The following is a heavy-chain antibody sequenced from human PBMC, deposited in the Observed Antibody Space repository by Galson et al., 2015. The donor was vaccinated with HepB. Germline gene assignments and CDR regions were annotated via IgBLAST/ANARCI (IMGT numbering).Heavy chain of an antibody. CDR1: GFTFSSYW. V-gene: IGHV3-74*01. J-gene: IGHJ6*02. CDR3: ARDPVDYGGFLDYYYGMDV. CDR2: INSDGSST. Sequence: SLRLTCAASGFTFSSYWMHWVRQAPGKGLVWVSRINSDGSSTSYADSVKGRFTISRDNAKNTLYLQMNSLRAEDTAVYYCARDPVDYGGFLDYYYGMDVWGQGTTVTVSS. D-gene: IGHD4-23*01.